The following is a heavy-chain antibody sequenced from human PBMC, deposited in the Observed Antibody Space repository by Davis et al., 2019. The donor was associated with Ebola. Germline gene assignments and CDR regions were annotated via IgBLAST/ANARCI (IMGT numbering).Heavy chain of an antibody. CDR1: GFIFSSYV. J-gene: IGHJ4*02. D-gene: IGHD5-18*01. CDR3: ARLIKLRGFDY. CDR2: IWYDGSNK. Sequence: GESLKISCEASGFIFSSYVMSWVPQAPGKGLEWVGVIWYDGSNKYYADSVKGRFTISRDNAKNSLYLQMNSLRDEDTAVYYCARLIKLRGFDYWGQGTLVTVSS. V-gene: IGHV3-33*08.